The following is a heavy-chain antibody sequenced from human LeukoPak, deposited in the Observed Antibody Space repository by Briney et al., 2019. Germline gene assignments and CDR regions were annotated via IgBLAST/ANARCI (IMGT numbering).Heavy chain of an antibody. D-gene: IGHD2-15*01. CDR2: ISTSGSSI. V-gene: IGHV3-11*01. CDR3: ASRIGLLHFDY. Sequence: SGGSLRLSCAASGFTFSDFYMSWIRQAPGKGLEWVSYISTSGSSIYYADSVKGRFTISRDNSKNTLYLQMNSLRAEDTAVYYCASRIGLLHFDYWGQGTLVTVSS. J-gene: IGHJ4*02. CDR1: GFTFSDFY.